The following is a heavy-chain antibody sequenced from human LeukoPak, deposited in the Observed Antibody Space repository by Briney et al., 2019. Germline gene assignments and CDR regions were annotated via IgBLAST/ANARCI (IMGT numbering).Heavy chain of an antibody. CDR1: GYTFTSYY. Sequence: ASVKVSCKASGYTFTSYYMHWVRQAPGQGLEWMGIINPSGGSTSYAQKFQGRVTMTRDMSTSTVYMELSRLRSDDTAVYYCARAIIYGPELGDYWGQGTLVTVSS. J-gene: IGHJ4*02. D-gene: IGHD2/OR15-2a*01. CDR2: INPSGGST. V-gene: IGHV1-46*01. CDR3: ARAIIYGPELGDY.